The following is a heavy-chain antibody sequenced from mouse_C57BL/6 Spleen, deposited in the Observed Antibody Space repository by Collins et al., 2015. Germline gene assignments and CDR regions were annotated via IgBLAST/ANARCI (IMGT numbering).Heavy chain of an antibody. D-gene: IGHD2-1*01. CDR3: SRDGNYAWFGY. J-gene: IGHJ3*01. CDR2: IYPGNGDT. CDR1: GYTFTSYN. V-gene: IGHV1-12*01. Sequence: QAYLQQSGAELVRPGASVKMSCKASGYTFTSYNMHWVKQTPRQGLEWIGTIYPGNGDTSYNQNFKDKATLTVDRSSSTAYMQLSSLTSEDSAVDFCSRDGNYAWFGYWGQGTLVTVSA.